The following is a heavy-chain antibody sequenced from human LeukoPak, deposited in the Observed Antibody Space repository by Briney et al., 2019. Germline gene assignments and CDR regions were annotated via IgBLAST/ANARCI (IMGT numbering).Heavy chain of an antibody. CDR2: INHRGST. CDR1: GGSFSGYY. J-gene: IGHJ4*02. Sequence: SETLSLTCAVYGGSFSGYYWSWIRQPPGKGLEWIGEINHRGSTNYNPSLKSRVTVSLDTSKNQFSLKLSSVTAADTAVYYCAKDFSKRGYYFDYWGQGTLVTVSS. D-gene: IGHD4-11*01. CDR3: AKDFSKRGYYFDY. V-gene: IGHV4-34*01.